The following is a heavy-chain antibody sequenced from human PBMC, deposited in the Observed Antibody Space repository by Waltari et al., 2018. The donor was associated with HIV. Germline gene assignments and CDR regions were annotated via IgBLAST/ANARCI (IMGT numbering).Heavy chain of an antibody. CDR2: FDPEDGET. V-gene: IGHV1-24*01. D-gene: IGHD3-22*01. J-gene: IGHJ4*02. Sequence: QVQLVQSRAEVKKPGASVKVSCKVSGYTLTELYMHWVRQAPGKGLEWMGGFDPEDGETIYAQKFQGRVTMTEDTSTDTAYMELSSLRSEDTAVYDCATGSTYYYDSSGSTGDYWGQGTLVTVSS. CDR3: ATGSTYYYDSSGSTGDY. CDR1: GYTLTELY.